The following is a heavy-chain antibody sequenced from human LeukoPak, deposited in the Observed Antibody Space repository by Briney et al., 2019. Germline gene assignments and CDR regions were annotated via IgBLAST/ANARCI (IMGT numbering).Heavy chain of an antibody. Sequence: SETLSLTCTVSGGSISSYYWSWLRQPPGKGLEWIGYIYYSGSTNYNPSLKSRVTISVDPSKNQFSLKLSSVTAADTAVYYCARGRALDYWGQGTLVTVSS. CDR1: GGSISSYY. V-gene: IGHV4-59*01. J-gene: IGHJ4*02. CDR3: ARGRALDY. CDR2: IYYSGST.